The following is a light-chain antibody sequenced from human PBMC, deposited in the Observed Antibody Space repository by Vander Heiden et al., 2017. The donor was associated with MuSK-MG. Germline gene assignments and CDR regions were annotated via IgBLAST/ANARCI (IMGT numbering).Light chain of an antibody. CDR2: DVN. V-gene: IGLV2-14*03. J-gene: IGLJ1*01. CDR3: SSYLSGKTFV. CDR1: SSDVGAYNY. Sequence: QSALTQPASVSGSPGQSITISCTGTSSDVGAYNYVSWYQHHPGKAPILMIYDVNNRPSGVSNRFSGSKSENTASLTISGLQAEDEADYYCSSYLSGKTFVFGTGTKITVL.